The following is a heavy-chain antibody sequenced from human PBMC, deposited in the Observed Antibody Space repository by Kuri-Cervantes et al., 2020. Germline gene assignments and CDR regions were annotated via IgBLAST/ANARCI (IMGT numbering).Heavy chain of an antibody. CDR3: ATYYDSSGFFGY. CDR2: INSDGSST. D-gene: IGHD3-22*01. V-gene: IGHV3-74*01. CDR1: GFIFSNSW. J-gene: IGHJ4*02. Sequence: GGSLRLSCAASGFIFSNSWMYWVRQAPGKGLVWVSRINSDGSSTSYADSVKGRFTISRDNAKNTLYLQMHSPRAEDTAVYYCATYYDSSGFFGYWGQGTLVTVSS.